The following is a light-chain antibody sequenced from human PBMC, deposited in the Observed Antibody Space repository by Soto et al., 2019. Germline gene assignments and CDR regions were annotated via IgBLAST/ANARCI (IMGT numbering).Light chain of an antibody. CDR1: QSISSW. J-gene: IGKJ1*01. Sequence: DLQLTRSPSTLSASVGDRVTITCRASQSISSWLAWYQQKPGKAPKLLIYDASSLESGVPSRFSGSGSGTEFALTITSLHPDDFATYYCQRYTTYSWTFGQGTKVDIK. V-gene: IGKV1-5*01. CDR3: QRYTTYSWT. CDR2: DAS.